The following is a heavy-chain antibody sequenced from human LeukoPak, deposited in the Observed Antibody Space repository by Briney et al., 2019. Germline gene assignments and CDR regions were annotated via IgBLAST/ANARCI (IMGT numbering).Heavy chain of an antibody. CDR2: IFHTGRT. CDR3: AKDLISGGQLAPYYFDY. Sequence: PSETLSLTCTVSGGSISNINYYWGWIRQPPGKGPEWIGSIFHTGRTYYSPSLKSRVTISVDTSKNQFSLRLSSVTAADTAVYYCAKDLISGGQLAPYYFDYWGQGTLVTVSS. V-gene: IGHV4-39*07. CDR1: GGSISNINYY. D-gene: IGHD6-6*01. J-gene: IGHJ4*02.